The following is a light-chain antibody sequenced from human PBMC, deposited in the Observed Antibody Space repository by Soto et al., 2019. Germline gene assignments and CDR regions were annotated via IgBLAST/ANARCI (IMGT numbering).Light chain of an antibody. CDR3: QQYNSWPLT. J-gene: IGKJ4*01. CDR1: QSVSSSH. V-gene: IGKV3-20*01. CDR2: GAS. Sequence: EIVLTQSPGTLSLSPGERATLSCRASQSVSSSHLAWYQQKPGQAPGLLIYGASSRATGIPDRFSGSGSGTEFTLTISSLQSEDFAVYYCQQYNSWPLTFGGGTKVDIK.